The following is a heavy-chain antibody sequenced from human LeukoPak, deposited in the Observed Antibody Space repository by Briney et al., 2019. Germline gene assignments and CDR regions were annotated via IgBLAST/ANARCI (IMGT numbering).Heavy chain of an antibody. CDR3: ARAQVGYNWFDP. CDR2: ISRNQTYI. J-gene: IGHJ5*02. V-gene: IGHV3-21*01. D-gene: IGHD1-26*01. CDR1: GFAVSDYT. Sequence: GGSLRLSCAASGFAVSDYTMNWVRQAPGKGLEWISSISRNQTYIYYADSVKGRFAISKDNAENSLYLQMNSLRAEDTAVYYCARAQVGYNWFDPWGQGTLVSVSS.